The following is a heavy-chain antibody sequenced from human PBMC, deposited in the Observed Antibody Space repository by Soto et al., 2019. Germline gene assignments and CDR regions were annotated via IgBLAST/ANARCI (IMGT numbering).Heavy chain of an antibody. CDR2: VYYSGTT. Sequence: SDTLSLTCSVHGVSISSSSYYWNWIRQAPGKGLEWIGSVYYSGTTYYNPSLKRRVTISVDTYNQFSLKLSSVTAADTAYYFCARRPMVGPVAENAFDIWGQGTRVS. J-gene: IGHJ3*02. CDR1: GVSISSSSYY. CDR3: ARRPMVGPVAENAFDI. V-gene: IGHV4-39*01. D-gene: IGHD6-19*01.